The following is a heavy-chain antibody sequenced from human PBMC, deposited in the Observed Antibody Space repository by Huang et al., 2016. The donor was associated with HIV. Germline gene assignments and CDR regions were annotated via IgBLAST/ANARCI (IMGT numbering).Heavy chain of an antibody. D-gene: IGHD5-12*01. CDR2: MNPNSGDT. J-gene: IGHJ4*02. Sequence: QVQLVQSGAEVKKPGASVKVSCKASGYTFTSYDLNWVRQAPGQGLEWMGIMNPNSGDTGYAQKFKGRVTSTRNTSISTAYMELSSLRSEDTAVYYCARGQEWLREGLDYWGQGTLVTVSS. CDR3: ARGQEWLREGLDY. CDR1: GYTFTSYD. V-gene: IGHV1-8*03.